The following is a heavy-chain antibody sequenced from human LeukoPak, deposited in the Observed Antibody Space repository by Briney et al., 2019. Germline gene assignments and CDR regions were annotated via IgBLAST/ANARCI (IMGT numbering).Heavy chain of an antibody. J-gene: IGHJ6*04. CDR1: GFTFSSYA. V-gene: IGHV3-30*04. D-gene: IGHD3-10*02. CDR3: AELGITMNGGV. CDR2: IPYDGSNK. Sequence: PGGSLRLSCAAYGFTFSSYAMHWVRQAPGKGLEWVAVIPYDGSNKYYADSVKGRFTISRDNAKNSLYLQMNSLRAEDTAVYYCAELGITMNGGVWGKGTTVTISS.